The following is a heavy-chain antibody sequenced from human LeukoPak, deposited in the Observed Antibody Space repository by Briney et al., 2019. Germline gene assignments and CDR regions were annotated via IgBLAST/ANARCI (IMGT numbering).Heavy chain of an antibody. CDR3: ASVGLGGYCSSTSCYNFVY. CDR2: IYYSGST. CDR1: GGSISSSSYY. V-gene: IGHV4-39*07. D-gene: IGHD2-2*02. Sequence: SETLSLTCTVSGGSISSSSYYWGWIRQPPGKGLEWIGSIYYSGSTYYTPSLKSRVTITVATSKTQFSLKLSSVTAAGTAVYYCASVGLGGYCSSTSCYNFVYWGQGTLVTVSS. J-gene: IGHJ4*02.